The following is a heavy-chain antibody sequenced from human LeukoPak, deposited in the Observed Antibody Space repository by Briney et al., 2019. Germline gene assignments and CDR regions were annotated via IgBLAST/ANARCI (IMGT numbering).Heavy chain of an antibody. J-gene: IGHJ5*02. Sequence: PSETLSLTCTVSGGSISSYYWSWIRQPPGKGLEWIGYIYYSGSTKYNPSLKSRVTISVDTSKNQFSLKLSSVTAADTAVYYCAREYQLLGTVYNYFDPWGQGTLVTVSS. D-gene: IGHD2-2*01. V-gene: IGHV4-59*01. CDR1: GGSISSYY. CDR2: IYYSGST. CDR3: AREYQLLGTVYNYFDP.